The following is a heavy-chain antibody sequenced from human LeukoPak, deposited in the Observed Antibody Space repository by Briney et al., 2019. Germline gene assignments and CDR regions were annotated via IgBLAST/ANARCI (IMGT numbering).Heavy chain of an antibody. CDR1: AFTFSSYN. J-gene: IGHJ4*02. CDR2: ITSGNDI. CDR3: AREKASGDMDY. V-gene: IGHV3-21*01. D-gene: IGHD7-27*01. Sequence: GGSLRLPCAASAFTFSSYNLNWVRQAPGKGLEWVSSITSGNDIYYADSMKGRFTISRDNAKNSLYLQMNSLRAEDTAMYYCAREKASGDMDYWGQGTLVTVSS.